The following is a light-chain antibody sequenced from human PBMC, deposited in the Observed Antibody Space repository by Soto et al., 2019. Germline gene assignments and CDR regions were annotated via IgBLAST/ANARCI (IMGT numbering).Light chain of an antibody. CDR1: NYNVGSNT. Sequence: QSVLTQPPSASGTPGQRVTISCSGSNYNVGSNTVHWYQHRAGTAPKLLIYGNNQRPSGVPDRFSGSTSGTLASLAISGLRSEDESDYYCATWDDSLNGYVFGTGTKVTVL. J-gene: IGLJ1*01. V-gene: IGLV1-44*01. CDR2: GNN. CDR3: ATWDDSLNGYV.